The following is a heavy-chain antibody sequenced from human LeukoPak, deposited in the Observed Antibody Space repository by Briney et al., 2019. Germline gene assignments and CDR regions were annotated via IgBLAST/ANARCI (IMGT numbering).Heavy chain of an antibody. CDR3: ASPRGYCSGGSCPYYFDY. Sequence: PGGSLRLSCAASGFTFSSYWMSWVRQAPGKGLEWVANIKPDGREKYYVDSVKGRFTISRDNPKNSLYLQMNSLRAEDTAVYYCASPRGYCSGGSCPYYFDYWGQGTLVSASS. V-gene: IGHV3-7*01. CDR2: IKPDGREK. J-gene: IGHJ4*02. D-gene: IGHD2-15*01. CDR1: GFTFSSYW.